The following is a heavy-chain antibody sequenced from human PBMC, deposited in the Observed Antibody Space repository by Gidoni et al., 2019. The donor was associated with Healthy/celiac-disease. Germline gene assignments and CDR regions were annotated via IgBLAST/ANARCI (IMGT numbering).Heavy chain of an antibody. CDR1: GYSISSGYY. CDR2: IYHSGST. D-gene: IGHD3-3*01. V-gene: IGHV4-38-2*02. Sequence: QVQLPESGPGLVKPSETLSLTCTVSGYSISSGYYWGWSRQPPGKGLEWIGSIYHSGSTYYNPSLKSRVTISVDTSKNQFSLKLSSVTAADTAVYYCARDDFWSGSTGYYYYGMDVWGQGTTVTVSS. CDR3: ARDDFWSGSTGYYYYGMDV. J-gene: IGHJ6*02.